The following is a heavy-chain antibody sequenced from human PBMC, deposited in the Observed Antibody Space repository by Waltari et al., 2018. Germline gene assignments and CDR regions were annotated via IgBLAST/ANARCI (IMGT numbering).Heavy chain of an antibody. J-gene: IGHJ5*02. Sequence: GYSISSGYYWGWIRQPPGKGLEWIGSIYHSGSTYYNPSLKSRVTISVDTSKNQFSLKLSSVTAADTAVYYCARDSLYGSGSYRPNWFDPWGQGTLVTVSS. V-gene: IGHV4-38-2*02. CDR1: GYSISSGYY. D-gene: IGHD3-10*01. CDR2: IYHSGST. CDR3: ARDSLYGSGSYRPNWFDP.